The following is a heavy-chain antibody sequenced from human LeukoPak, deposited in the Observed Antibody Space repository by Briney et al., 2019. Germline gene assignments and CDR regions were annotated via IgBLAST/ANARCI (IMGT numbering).Heavy chain of an antibody. J-gene: IGHJ4*02. D-gene: IGHD6-13*01. CDR2: IYYSGST. Sequence: SETLSLTCTGSGGSISSSSYYWGWIRQPPGKGLEWIGSIYYSGSTYYNPSLKSRVTISVDTSKNQFSLKLSSVTAADTAVYYCARQQSSSWYGYWGQGTLVTVSS. CDR1: GGSISSSSYY. V-gene: IGHV4-39*01. CDR3: ARQQSSSWYGY.